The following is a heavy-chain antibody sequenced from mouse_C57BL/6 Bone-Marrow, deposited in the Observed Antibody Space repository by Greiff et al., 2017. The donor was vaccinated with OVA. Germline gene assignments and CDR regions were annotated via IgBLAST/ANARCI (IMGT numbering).Heavy chain of an antibody. CDR2: ISYDGSN. CDR1: GYSITSGYY. CDR3: ARANYYGSSYPLYAMDY. Sequence: DVKLQESGPGLVKPSQSLSLTCSVTGYSITSGYYWNWIRQFPGNKLEWMGYISYDGSNNYNPSLKNRISITRDTSKNQFFLKLNSVTTEDTATYYCARANYYGSSYPLYAMDYWGQGTSVTVSS. J-gene: IGHJ4*01. D-gene: IGHD1-1*01. V-gene: IGHV3-6*01.